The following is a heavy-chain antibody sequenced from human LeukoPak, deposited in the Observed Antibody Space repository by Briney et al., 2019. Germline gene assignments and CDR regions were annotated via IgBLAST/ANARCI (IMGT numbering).Heavy chain of an antibody. CDR3: GRAILGRGPGDFYY. CDR2: IKPNSDGT. D-gene: IGHD1-26*01. V-gene: IGHV1-2*02. Sequence: ASVTVSSKASGYTFIVYYIHWVRQAPGQGLEWMGWIKPNSDGTNYAQKFQGRVTMTRDTSISTAYMELNRLGSADTAVYYCGRAILGRGPGDFYYWGQGTLVTVS. CDR1: GYTFIVYY. J-gene: IGHJ4*02.